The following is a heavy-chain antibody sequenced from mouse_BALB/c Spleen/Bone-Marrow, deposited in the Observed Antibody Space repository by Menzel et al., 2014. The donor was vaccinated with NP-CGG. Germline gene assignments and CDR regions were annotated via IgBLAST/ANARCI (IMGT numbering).Heavy chain of an antibody. V-gene: IGHV1-80*01. CDR3: ARVYYGKIDY. Sequence: VKLVESGAELVRPGSSVKISCKASGYTFTNFWMNWVKQRPGQGLEWIGQIHPGDGDTNNNGKFKDKATLTTDKSSSRAYMQLSSLSAEDSAVYFCARVYYGKIDYWGQGTTLTVSS. J-gene: IGHJ2*01. CDR2: IHPGDGDT. D-gene: IGHD2-1*01. CDR1: GYTFTNFW.